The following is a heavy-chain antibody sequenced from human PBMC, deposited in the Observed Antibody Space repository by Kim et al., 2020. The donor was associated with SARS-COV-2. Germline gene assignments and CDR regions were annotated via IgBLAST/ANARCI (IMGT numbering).Heavy chain of an antibody. V-gene: IGHV1-69*13. CDR2: IIPIFGTA. CDR1: GGTFSSYA. J-gene: IGHJ4*02. CDR3: ARVAFDSSGSFDY. Sequence: SVKVSCKASGGTFSSYAISWVRQAPGQGLEWMGGIIPIFGTANYAQKFQGRVTITADESTSTAYMELSSLRSEDTAVYYCARVAFDSSGSFDYWGQGTLVTVSS. D-gene: IGHD3-22*01.